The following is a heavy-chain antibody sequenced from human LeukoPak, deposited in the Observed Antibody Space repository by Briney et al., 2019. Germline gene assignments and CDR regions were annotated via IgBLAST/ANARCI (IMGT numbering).Heavy chain of an antibody. J-gene: IGHJ6*03. V-gene: IGHV4-34*01. D-gene: IGHD3-9*01. Sequence: SETLSLTCAVYGGSFSGYYWSWIRRPPGKGLEWIGEINHSGSTNYNPSLKSRVTISVDTSKNQFSLKLSSVTAADTAVYYCARARGGVLRYFDWLRPSSQSYYYYMDVWGKGTTVTVSS. CDR1: GGSFSGYY. CDR2: INHSGST. CDR3: ARARGGVLRYFDWLRPSSQSYYYYMDV.